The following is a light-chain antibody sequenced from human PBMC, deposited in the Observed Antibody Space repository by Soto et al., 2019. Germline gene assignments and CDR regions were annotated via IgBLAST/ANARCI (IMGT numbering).Light chain of an antibody. CDR1: RSNIGRNF. J-gene: IGLJ2*01. CDR3: AAWDDSLNAVI. Sequence: QSVLTQSPSASGTPGQRVTISCSGSRSNIGRNFAYWYQHVPGTAPRLLIQRNNERPSGVPDRFSGSKSGTSVSLAISGLRSDDEATYYCAAWDDSLNAVIFGGGTKLTVL. V-gene: IGLV1-47*01. CDR2: RNN.